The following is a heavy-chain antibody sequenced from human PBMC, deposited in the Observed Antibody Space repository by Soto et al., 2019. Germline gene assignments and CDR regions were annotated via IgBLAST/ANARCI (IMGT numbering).Heavy chain of an antibody. J-gene: IGHJ5*02. D-gene: IGHD3-10*01. CDR1: CGSISSGDYY. V-gene: IGHV4-30-4*01. Sequence: SETLSLTCTVSCGSISSGDYYWSWIRQPPGKGLEWIGYIYYSGSTYYNPSLKSRVTISVDTSKNQFSLKLSSVTAADTAVYYCARGVELTMVRGQWFDPWGQGTLVTVSS. CDR3: ARGVELTMVRGQWFDP. CDR2: IYYSGST.